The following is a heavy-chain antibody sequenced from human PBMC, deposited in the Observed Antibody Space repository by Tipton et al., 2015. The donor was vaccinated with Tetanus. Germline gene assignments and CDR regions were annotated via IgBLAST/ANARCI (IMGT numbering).Heavy chain of an antibody. Sequence: QSGPEVKKPGASVKVSCKASGYIFTNYDIVWVRQAPGQGLEWMGWMNLKSGTTGYAEKFQGRVTMTRDTSTSTAYMELSWLKSDDTAVYYCAKDPASRGWFDPWGQGTLVSVSS. CDR1: GYIFTNYD. CDR2: MNLKSGTT. V-gene: IGHV1-8*01. CDR3: AKDPASRGWFDP. J-gene: IGHJ5*02.